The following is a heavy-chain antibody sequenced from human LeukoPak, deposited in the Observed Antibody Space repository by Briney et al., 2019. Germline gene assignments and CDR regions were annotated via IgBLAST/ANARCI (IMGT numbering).Heavy chain of an antibody. D-gene: IGHD4-17*01. V-gene: IGHV4-59*08. CDR1: GGSISSYY. Sequence: SETLSLTCTVSGGSISSYYWSWIRQPPGKGLEWIGYIYYSGSTNYNPSLKSRVTISVDTSKNQFSLKLSSVTAAGTAVYYCARQPPTVSYGMDVWGQGTTVTVSS. CDR2: IYYSGST. CDR3: ARQPPTVSYGMDV. J-gene: IGHJ6*02.